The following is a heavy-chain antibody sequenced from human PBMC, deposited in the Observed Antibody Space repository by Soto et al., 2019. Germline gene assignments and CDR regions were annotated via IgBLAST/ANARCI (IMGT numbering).Heavy chain of an antibody. CDR1: GYSFTSYW. Sequence: PGESLKISCKGSGYSFTSYWISWVRQMPGKGLEWMGRIDPSASYTNYSPSFQGHVTISADKSISTAYLQWGSLKASDTAMYYCAGCRIAAAGHDYYYYGMDVWGQGTTVTVSS. CDR3: AGCRIAAAGHDYYYYGMDV. D-gene: IGHD6-13*01. V-gene: IGHV5-10-1*01. J-gene: IGHJ6*02. CDR2: IDPSASYT.